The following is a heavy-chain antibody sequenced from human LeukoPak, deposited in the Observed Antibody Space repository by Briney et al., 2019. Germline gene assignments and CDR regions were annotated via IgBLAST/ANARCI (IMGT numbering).Heavy chain of an antibody. CDR3: ARVTSYGGNHLFDY. D-gene: IGHD4-23*01. CDR1: GGSFSGYY. V-gene: IGHV4-34*01. CDR2: INHSGST. Sequence: SETLSLTCAVYGGSFSGYYWSWIRQPPGKGLEWIGEINHSGSTNYNPSLKSRVTISVDTSKNQFSLKLSSVTAADTAVYYCARVTSYGGNHLFDYWGQGTLVTVSS. J-gene: IGHJ4*02.